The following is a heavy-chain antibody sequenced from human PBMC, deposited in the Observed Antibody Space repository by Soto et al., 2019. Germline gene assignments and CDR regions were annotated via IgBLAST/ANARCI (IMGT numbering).Heavy chain of an antibody. V-gene: IGHV1-69*02. CDR1: GGTFSSYT. J-gene: IGHJ4*02. D-gene: IGHD2-15*01. CDR3: ARFCSGGSCYLDY. CDR2: IIPILGIA. Sequence: QVQLVQSGAEVKKPGSSVKVSCKASGGTFSSYTISWVRQAPGQGLEWMGRIIPILGIANYAQKFQGRVTXPXDXXTSTAYMELSSLRSEDTAVYYCARFCSGGSCYLDYWGQGTLVTVSS.